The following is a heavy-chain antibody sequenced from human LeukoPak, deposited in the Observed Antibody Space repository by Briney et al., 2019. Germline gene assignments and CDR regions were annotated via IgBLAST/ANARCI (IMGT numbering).Heavy chain of an antibody. J-gene: IGHJ4*02. Sequence: GGSLRLSCAASGFTFSSYWMSWVRQAPGKGLEWVANIKQDGSEKYYVDSVKGRFTISRDNAKNSLYLQMNSLRAEDTAVYYCARDPSWGYSRGFDYWGQGTLVTVSS. CDR3: ARDPSWGYSRGFDY. V-gene: IGHV3-7*01. D-gene: IGHD7-27*01. CDR2: IKQDGSEK. CDR1: GFTFSSYW.